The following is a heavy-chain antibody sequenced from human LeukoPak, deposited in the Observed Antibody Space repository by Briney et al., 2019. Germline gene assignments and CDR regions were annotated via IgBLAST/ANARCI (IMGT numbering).Heavy chain of an antibody. J-gene: IGHJ4*02. CDR3: ATEGIAAAGRDRFDY. D-gene: IGHD6-13*01. V-gene: IGHV1-24*01. CDR1: GYTLTELS. CDR2: FDPEDGET. Sequence: ASVKVSCKVSGYTLTELSMHWVRQAPGKGLEWMGGFDPEDGETIYAQKFQGRVTMTEDTSTDTAYMELSSLRSEDTAVYYCATEGIAAAGRDRFDYWGQGTLVTVSS.